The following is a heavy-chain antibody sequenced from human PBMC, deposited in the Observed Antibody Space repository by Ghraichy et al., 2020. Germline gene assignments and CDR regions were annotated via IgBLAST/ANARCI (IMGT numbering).Heavy chain of an antibody. CDR3: ARVHYDYVWGSYQIPPHLDY. CDR2: IKQDGSEK. CDR1: GFTFSSYW. Sequence: LSLTCAASGFTFSSYWMSWVRQAPGKGLEWVANIKQDGSEKYYVDSVKGRFTISRDNAKTSMYLQMNSLGAEDTAVYYCARVHYDYVWGSYQIPPHLDYWGQGTLVTVSS. V-gene: IGHV3-7*03. D-gene: IGHD3-16*02. J-gene: IGHJ4*02.